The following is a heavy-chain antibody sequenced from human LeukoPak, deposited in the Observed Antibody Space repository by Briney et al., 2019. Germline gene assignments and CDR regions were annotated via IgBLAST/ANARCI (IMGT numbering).Heavy chain of an antibody. Sequence: SVKVSCKAFGGSFSSEAISWVRQAPGQGLEWMGGIIPIFGTANYAQKFQGRVTITTDESTSTAYMEVSSLGSEDTAVYYCGRKAGDCGGGSCYSIDYWGQGTLVTVSS. D-gene: IGHD2-15*01. J-gene: IGHJ4*02. CDR2: IIPIFGTA. CDR1: GGSFSSEA. V-gene: IGHV1-69*05. CDR3: GRKAGDCGGGSCYSIDY.